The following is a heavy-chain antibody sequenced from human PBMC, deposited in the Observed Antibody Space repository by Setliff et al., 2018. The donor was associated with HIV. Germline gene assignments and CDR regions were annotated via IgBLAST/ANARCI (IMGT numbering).Heavy chain of an antibody. V-gene: IGHV3-72*01. CDR1: GFTFSDYY. D-gene: IGHD3-22*01. CDR2: TRNKANTYTT. Sequence: GGSLRRSFAASGFTFSDYYMDWVRQAQGKGLEWVGRTRNKANTYTTKYAASVKGRFTISRDDSKNSLYLQMNSLKTEDTAVYFCARGESFYDSSGNYFDYWGQGTLVTVSS. CDR3: ARGESFYDSSGNYFDY. J-gene: IGHJ4*02.